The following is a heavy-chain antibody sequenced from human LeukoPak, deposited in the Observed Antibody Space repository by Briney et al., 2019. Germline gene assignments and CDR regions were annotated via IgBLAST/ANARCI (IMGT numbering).Heavy chain of an antibody. CDR2: ISGSGGST. J-gene: IGHJ3*02. V-gene: IGHV3-23*01. D-gene: IGHD3-22*01. Sequence: GGSLRLSCAASGFNFSSYAMSWVRQAPGKGLEWVSAISGSGGSTYYADSVKGRFTISRDNSKNTLYLQMNSLGAEDTTVYYCAKDLGDSSGYYDDAAFDIWGQGTMVTVSS. CDR1: GFNFSSYA. CDR3: AKDLGDSSGYYDDAAFDI.